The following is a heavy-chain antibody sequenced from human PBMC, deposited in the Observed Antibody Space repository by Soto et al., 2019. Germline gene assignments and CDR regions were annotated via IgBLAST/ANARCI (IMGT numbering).Heavy chain of an antibody. CDR3: ARVRLESNWLDP. V-gene: IGHV4-30-2*01. CDR1: GGSISSGGYS. Sequence: QLQLQESGSGLVRPSQTLSLTCAVSGGSISSGGYSWNWIRQPPGKGLEWIGYIYHSGSTLYNPSLKSRVTISVDKSMTQFPPKRRAVTAAYTAVYYSARVRLESNWLDPWGQGTLVSVSS. J-gene: IGHJ5*02. CDR2: IYHSGST.